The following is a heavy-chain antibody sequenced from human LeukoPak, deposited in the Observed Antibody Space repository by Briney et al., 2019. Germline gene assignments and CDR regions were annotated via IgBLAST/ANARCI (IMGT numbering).Heavy chain of an antibody. CDR2: IKQDGSEK. Sequence: PGGSLRLSCAASGFTFSSYWMSWVRQAPGKGLEWVANIKQDGSEKYYVDSVKGRFTISRDNAKNSLYLQMNSLRAEDTAVYYCARAPKYSYDAFDIWGQGTMVTVSS. V-gene: IGHV3-7*03. CDR3: ARAPKYSYDAFDI. CDR1: GFTFSSYW. D-gene: IGHD5-18*01. J-gene: IGHJ3*02.